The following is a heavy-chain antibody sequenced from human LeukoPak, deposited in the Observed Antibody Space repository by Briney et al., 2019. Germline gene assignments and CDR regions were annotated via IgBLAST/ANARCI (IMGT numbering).Heavy chain of an antibody. D-gene: IGHD2-15*01. V-gene: IGHV4-59*11. CDR2: IYYSGST. J-gene: IGHJ5*02. Sequence: SETLSLTCTVSGGSISSHYWSWIRQPPGKGLEWIGYIYYSGSTNYNPSHKSRVTISVDTSKNQFSLKLSSVTAADTAVYYCARVRRCSGGSCYLVWFDPWGQGTLVTVSS. CDR3: ARVRRCSGGSCYLVWFDP. CDR1: GGSISSHY.